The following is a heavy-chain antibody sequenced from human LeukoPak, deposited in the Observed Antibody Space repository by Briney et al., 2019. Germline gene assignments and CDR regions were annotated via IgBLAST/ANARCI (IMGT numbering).Heavy chain of an antibody. Sequence: SQTLSLTCTVSGGSISSGDYYWSWIRQPPGKGLEWIGYIYYSGSTYYNPSLKSRVTISVDTSKNQFSLKLSSVTAADTAVYYCARHSISGSYFDYWGQGTLVTVSS. D-gene: IGHD1-26*01. CDR3: ARHSISGSYFDY. V-gene: IGHV4-30-4*01. CDR1: GGSISSGDYY. J-gene: IGHJ4*02. CDR2: IYYSGST.